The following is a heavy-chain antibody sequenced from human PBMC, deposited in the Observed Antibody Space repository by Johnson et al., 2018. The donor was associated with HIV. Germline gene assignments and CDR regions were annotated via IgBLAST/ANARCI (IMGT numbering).Heavy chain of an antibody. CDR2: LSYDGSNK. D-gene: IGHD1-1*01. CDR3: ARGVKQQLSVVDAFDI. V-gene: IGHV3-30*19. J-gene: IGHJ3*02. CDR1: GFTFSSYG. Sequence: QVLLVESGGGVVQPGRSLRLSCAASGFTFSSYGMHWVRQAPGKGLEWVEVLSYDGSNKYYTDSVKGRFTISRDNSKNRLYLQMNSLRAEDTAVYFCARGVKQQLSVVDAFDIWGQGTMVIVFS.